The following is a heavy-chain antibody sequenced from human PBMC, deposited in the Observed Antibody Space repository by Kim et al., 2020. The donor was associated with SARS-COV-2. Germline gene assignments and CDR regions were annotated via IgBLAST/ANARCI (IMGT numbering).Heavy chain of an antibody. CDR1: GGSISSYY. V-gene: IGHV4-59*13. Sequence: SETLSLTCTVSGGSISSYYWSWIRQPPGKGLEWIGYIYYSGSTNYNPSLKSRVTISVDTSKNQFSLKLSSVTAADTAVYYCARTYYDSSGYEHGWLFDYWGQGTLVTVSS. CDR2: IYYSGST. CDR3: ARTYYDSSGYEHGWLFDY. D-gene: IGHD3-22*01. J-gene: IGHJ4*02.